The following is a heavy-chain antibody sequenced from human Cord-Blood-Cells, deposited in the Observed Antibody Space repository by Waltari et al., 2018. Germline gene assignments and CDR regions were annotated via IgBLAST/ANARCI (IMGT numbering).Heavy chain of an antibody. V-gene: IGHV1-2*02. CDR2: INPNSGGT. CDR1: GYTFTGYY. D-gene: IGHD3-10*01. CDR3: AFGGPMVRGALYAFDI. Sequence: QVQLVQSGAEVKKPGASVKVSCQASGYTFTGYYMHWVRQAPGQGLEWMGWINPNSGGTNYAQKFQGRVTMTRDTSISTAYMELSRLRSDDTAVYYCAFGGPMVRGALYAFDIWGQGTMVTVSS. J-gene: IGHJ3*02.